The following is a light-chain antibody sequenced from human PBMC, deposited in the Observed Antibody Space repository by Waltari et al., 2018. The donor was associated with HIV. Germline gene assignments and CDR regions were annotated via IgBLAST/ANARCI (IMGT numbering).Light chain of an antibody. J-gene: IGLJ1*01. V-gene: IGLV2-23*02. CDR2: EVS. Sequence: QSALTQPASVSGSPGQSLTISCTGTSSDVGTYNLVSWYQHHPGKAPKLLIYEVSKRASGISIRFSGSKSGNTASLTISGLQAEDEADYYCCSYAGSSTLNYIFGTGTKVTVL. CDR3: CSYAGSSTLNYI. CDR1: SSDVGTYNL.